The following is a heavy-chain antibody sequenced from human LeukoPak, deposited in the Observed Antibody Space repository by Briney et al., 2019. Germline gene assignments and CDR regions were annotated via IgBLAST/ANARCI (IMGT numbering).Heavy chain of an antibody. CDR3: ARNPKYYYDSSGTNAFVI. Sequence: SETLSLTCAVYGGSFSGYYWSWIRQPPGKGLEWIGEINHSGSTNYNPSLKSRVTMSVDTSKNQFSLKLSSVTAADTAVYYCARNPKYYYDSSGTNAFVIWGQGTMVTVSS. D-gene: IGHD3-22*01. J-gene: IGHJ3*02. CDR2: INHSGST. V-gene: IGHV4-34*01. CDR1: GGSFSGYY.